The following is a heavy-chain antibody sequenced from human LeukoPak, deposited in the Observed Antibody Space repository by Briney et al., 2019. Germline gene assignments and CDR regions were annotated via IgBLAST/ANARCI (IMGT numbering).Heavy chain of an antibody. CDR2: IYYSGST. CDR1: GGSISSGGYY. CDR3: ARDEGYYDSRGYFDY. V-gene: IGHV4-31*03. D-gene: IGHD3-22*01. J-gene: IGHJ4*02. Sequence: SETLSLTCTVSGGSISSGGYYWSWIRQHPGKGLEWIGYIYYSGSTYYNPSLKSRVTISVDTSKNQFSLKLSSVTAADTAVYYCARDEGYYDSRGYFDYWGQGTLVTVSS.